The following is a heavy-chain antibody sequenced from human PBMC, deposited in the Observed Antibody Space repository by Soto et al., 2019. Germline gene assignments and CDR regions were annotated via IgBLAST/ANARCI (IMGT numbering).Heavy chain of an antibody. D-gene: IGHD3-22*01. CDR1: GYSFTSYY. CDR2: INPSGGST. Sequence: ASVKVSCKASGYSFTSYYMHWVRQAPGQGLEWMGIINPSGGSTSFAQKFQGRVTMTRDTSTSTVFMELSSLRSEDTAVYYCARASYDSSGYKGMDVWGQGTTVTV. CDR3: ARASYDSSGYKGMDV. V-gene: IGHV1-46*01. J-gene: IGHJ6*02.